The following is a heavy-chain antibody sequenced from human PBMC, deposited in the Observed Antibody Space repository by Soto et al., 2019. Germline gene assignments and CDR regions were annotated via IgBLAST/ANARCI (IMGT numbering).Heavy chain of an antibody. D-gene: IGHD3-22*01. CDR3: ARLDYYYDSSGYYRYFDY. J-gene: IGHJ4*02. V-gene: IGHV4-59*08. Sequence: SETLSLTCTVSGVSISSYYWSWIRQPPGKGLEWIGYIYYSGSTNYNPSLKSRVTISVDTSKNQFSLKLSSVTAADTAVYYCARLDYYYDSSGYYRYFDYWGQGTLVTVSS. CDR1: GVSISSYY. CDR2: IYYSGST.